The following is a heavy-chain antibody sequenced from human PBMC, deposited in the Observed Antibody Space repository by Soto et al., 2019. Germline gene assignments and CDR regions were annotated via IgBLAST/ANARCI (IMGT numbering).Heavy chain of an antibody. CDR2: IIPILDMT. CDR3: ARGGPVMAVADTRDSCFDP. D-gene: IGHD6-19*01. V-gene: IGHV1-69*02. Sequence: QVQLVQSGAEVKKPGSSVKVSCTSSGGTFRTYSINWVRQAPGQGLEWMGRIIPILDMTNCAQKFQGRVTTNADKSQVTAYRELNTLRSEDTAMYYCARGGPVMAVADTRDSCFDPWGQGTLVTVSS. J-gene: IGHJ5*02. CDR1: GGTFRTYS.